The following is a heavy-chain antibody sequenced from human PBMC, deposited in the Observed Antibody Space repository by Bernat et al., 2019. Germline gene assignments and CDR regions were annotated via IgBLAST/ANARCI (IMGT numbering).Heavy chain of an antibody. V-gene: IGHV4-39*01. J-gene: IGHJ5*02. D-gene: IGHD4/OR15-4a*01. CDR2: VYYSGST. CDR1: GGSVSSSTYY. CDR3: ARHRLSQAMTMPYRFDP. Sequence: QLQLQESGPGLVKPSETLSLTCTVSGGSVSSSTYYWGWIRQPPGMGLEWIGSVYYSGSTYYNPSLKSLVTISIDTSKNQFSLRLSSVTAADTAVYYCARHRLSQAMTMPYRFDPWGQGNLVTVSS.